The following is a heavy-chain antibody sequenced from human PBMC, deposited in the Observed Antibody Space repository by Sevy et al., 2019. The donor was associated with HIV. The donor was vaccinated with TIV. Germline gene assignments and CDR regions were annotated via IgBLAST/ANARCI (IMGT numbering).Heavy chain of an antibody. J-gene: IGHJ4*02. CDR2: ISSYNVKT. CDR3: ARWGGYYYDSSGLQGAHLDY. Sequence: ASVKVSCKTSGYTFFNYGITWVRQAPGQGLEWMGWISSYNVKTNYAQKLQGRLTMTTDTSTSTAYMELRSLRSDDTAVYYCARWGGYYYDSSGLQGAHLDYWGQGTLVTVSS. D-gene: IGHD3-22*01. CDR1: GYTFFNYG. V-gene: IGHV1-18*01.